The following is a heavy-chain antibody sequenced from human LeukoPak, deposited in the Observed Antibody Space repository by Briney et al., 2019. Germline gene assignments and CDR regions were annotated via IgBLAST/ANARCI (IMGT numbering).Heavy chain of an antibody. CDR1: GYTFRSFD. J-gene: IGHJ6*02. CDR2: MNPNSGNT. CDR3: ARAPSPASYAMDV. Sequence: ASVKVSCKASGYTFRSFDVNWVRQATGQGLEWMGWMNPNSGNTGYAQEVQGRVTMTRNTAINTAYMEGSGLTSEDTAVYYCARAPSPASYAMDVWGQGTTVTVSS. V-gene: IGHV1-8*01.